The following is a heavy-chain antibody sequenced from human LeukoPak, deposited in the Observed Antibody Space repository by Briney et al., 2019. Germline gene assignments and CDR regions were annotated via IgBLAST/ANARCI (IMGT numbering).Heavy chain of an antibody. Sequence: SETLSLTCAVYGGSFSGYYWSWIRQPPGKGLEWIGEINHSGSTNYNPSLKSRVTISVDTSKNQFSLKLSYVTAADTAVYYCARLLHDYGASYYFDYWGQGTLVTVSS. V-gene: IGHV4-34*01. D-gene: IGHD4-17*01. CDR2: INHSGST. CDR1: GGSFSGYY. J-gene: IGHJ4*02. CDR3: ARLLHDYGASYYFDY.